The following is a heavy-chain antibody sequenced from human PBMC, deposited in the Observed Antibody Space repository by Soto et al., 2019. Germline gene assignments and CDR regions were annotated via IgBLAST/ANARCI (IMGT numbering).Heavy chain of an antibody. CDR1: GYTFTSYG. V-gene: IGHV1-18*01. J-gene: IGHJ5*02. CDR3: ARDMNDILTGITGWLDP. CDR2: ISAYNGNT. Sequence: ASVKVSCKASGYTFTSYGISWVRQAPGQGLEWMGWISAYNGNTNYAQKLQGRVTMTTDTSTSTAYMELRSLRSDDTAVYYCARDMNDILTGITGWLDPWGQETLVTVSS. D-gene: IGHD3-9*01.